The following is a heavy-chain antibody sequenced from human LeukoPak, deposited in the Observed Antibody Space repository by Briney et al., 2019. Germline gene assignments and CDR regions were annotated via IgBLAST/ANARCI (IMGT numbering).Heavy chain of an antibody. CDR1: GFTFSSYW. J-gene: IGHJ4*02. D-gene: IGHD4-23*01. CDR3: ARGRPHGNDY. V-gene: IGHV3-74*01. Sequence: GGSLRLSCAASGFTFSSYWMNWVRQAPGKGLVWVSRIASDGSSTTYADSVKGRFSISRDNAKNTLYLQMNSPRVEDTAVYYCARGRPHGNDYWGQGTLVTVSS. CDR2: IASDGSST.